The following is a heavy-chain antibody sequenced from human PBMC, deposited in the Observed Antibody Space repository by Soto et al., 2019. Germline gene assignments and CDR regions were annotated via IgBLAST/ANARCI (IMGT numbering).Heavy chain of an antibody. Sequence: EVQVVESGGGLVQPGGSLRLSCAASGFTFSSYSMNWVRQAPGKGLEWVSYISSSSSTIYYADSVKGRFTISRDNAKNSLYLQMNSLRAEDTAVYYCASWTTVTTPFWGQGTIVTVSS. J-gene: IGHJ3*01. V-gene: IGHV3-48*01. CDR2: ISSSSSTI. D-gene: IGHD4-17*01. CDR3: ASWTTVTTPF. CDR1: GFTFSSYS.